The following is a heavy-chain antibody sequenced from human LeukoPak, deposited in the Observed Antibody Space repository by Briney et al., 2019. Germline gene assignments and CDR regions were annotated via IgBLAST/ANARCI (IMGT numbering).Heavy chain of an antibody. CDR3: ARGSNDVLRFSEWLTFDY. CDR2: ISYDGSNK. D-gene: IGHD3-3*01. V-gene: IGHV3-30*01. CDR1: GFTFSSYA. Sequence: PGGSLRLSCAASGFTFSSYAMHWVRQAPGKGLEWVAVISYDGSNKYYADSVKGRFTISRDNSKNTLYLQMNSLRAEDTAVYYCARGSNDVLRFSEWLTFDYWGQGTLVTVSS. J-gene: IGHJ4*02.